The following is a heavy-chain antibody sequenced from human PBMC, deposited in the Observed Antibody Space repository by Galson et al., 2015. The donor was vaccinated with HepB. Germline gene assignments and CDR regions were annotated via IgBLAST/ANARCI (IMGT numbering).Heavy chain of an antibody. CDR1: GFTFSSYG. D-gene: IGHD3-3*01. CDR2: ISYDGSNK. J-gene: IGHJ4*02. V-gene: IGHV3-30*18. Sequence: SLRLSCAASGFTFSSYGMHWVRQAPGKGLEWVAVISYDGSNKYYADSVKGRFTISRDNSKNTLYLQMNSLRAEDTAVYYCAKDNDFWSGYVDYWGQGTLVTVSS. CDR3: AKDNDFWSGYVDY.